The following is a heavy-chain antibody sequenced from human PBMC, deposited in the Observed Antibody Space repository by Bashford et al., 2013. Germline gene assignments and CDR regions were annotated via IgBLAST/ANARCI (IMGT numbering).Heavy chain of an antibody. CDR3: ARWTPEGGYSYGYGDYFDY. Sequence: WVRQAPGQGLEWMGWISAYNGNTNYAQKLQGRVTMTTDTSTSTAYMELRSLRSDDTAVYYCARWTPEGGYSYGYGDYFDYWGQGTLVTVSS. CDR2: ISAYNGNT. J-gene: IGHJ4*02. D-gene: IGHD5-18*01. V-gene: IGHV1-18*01.